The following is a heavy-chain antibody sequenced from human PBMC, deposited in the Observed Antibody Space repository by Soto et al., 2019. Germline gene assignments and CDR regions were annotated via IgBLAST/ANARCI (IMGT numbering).Heavy chain of an antibody. CDR2: IIPILGIA. D-gene: IGHD1-1*01. J-gene: IGHJ6*02. V-gene: IGHV1-69*02. CDR3: ASGCGTTGTTISLDYYGMDV. Sequence: QVQLVQSGAEVKKPGSSVKVSCKASGGTFSSYTISWVRQAPGQGLEWMVRIIPILGIANYAQKFQGRVTITADKSTSTAYMELSSLRSEDTAVYYCASGCGTTGTTISLDYYGMDVWGQGTTVTVSS. CDR1: GGTFSSYT.